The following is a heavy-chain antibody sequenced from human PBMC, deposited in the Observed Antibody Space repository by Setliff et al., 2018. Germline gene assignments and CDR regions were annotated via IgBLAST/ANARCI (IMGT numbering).Heavy chain of an antibody. V-gene: IGHV5-51*01. CDR2: IYPGDSDA. J-gene: IGHJ4*02. D-gene: IGHD4-17*01. CDR1: GYNFTTYW. CDR3: ARSPLRLFDF. Sequence: GDSLKISCKGSGYNFTTYWIGWVRQMPGEGLEWMGIIYPGDSDARYSPSFQGQVTISADKSINTVYLQWSSLKASDTAMYYCARSPLRLFDFWGQGSLVTVSS.